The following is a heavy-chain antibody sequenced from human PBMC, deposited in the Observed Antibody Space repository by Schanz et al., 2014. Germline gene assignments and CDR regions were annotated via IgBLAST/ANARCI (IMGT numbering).Heavy chain of an antibody. Sequence: EARLVESGGGLVQPGRSLRLSCAASGFTFDDYAMHWVRHGPGKGLEWVSGISWNRGTIGYADSVKGRFTISRDNAKNSLYLQMNSLRPEDTALYYCAKSRYCTSTSCHIFDYWGQGTLVTVSS. CDR2: ISWNRGTI. D-gene: IGHD2-2*02. J-gene: IGHJ4*02. V-gene: IGHV3-9*01. CDR1: GFTFDDYA. CDR3: AKSRYCTSTSCHIFDY.